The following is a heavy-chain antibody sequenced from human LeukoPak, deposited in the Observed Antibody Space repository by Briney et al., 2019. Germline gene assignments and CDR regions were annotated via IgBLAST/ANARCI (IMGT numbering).Heavy chain of an antibody. V-gene: IGHV3-53*01. D-gene: IGHD2-15*01. CDR2: IYSGGST. Sequence: GGSLRLSCAASGFTVSSNYMSWVRQAPGKGLEWVSVIYSGGSTYYAYSVKGRFTISRDNSKNTLYLQMNSLRAEDTAVYYCARDSPYCSGGSCYRAFDIWGQGTMVTVSS. CDR1: GFTVSSNY. J-gene: IGHJ3*02. CDR3: ARDSPYCSGGSCYRAFDI.